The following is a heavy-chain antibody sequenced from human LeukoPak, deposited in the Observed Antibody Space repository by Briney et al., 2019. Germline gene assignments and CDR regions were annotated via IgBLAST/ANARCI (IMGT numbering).Heavy chain of an antibody. CDR2: ISSSGST. J-gene: IGHJ4*02. CDR3: ARKYYDILTGYYHSGFDY. V-gene: IGHV4-61*02. D-gene: IGHD3-9*01. CDR1: GDSISSGDYY. Sequence: SETLSLTCTVSGDSISSGDYYWSWIRQPAGKGLEWIGRISSSGSTNYNPSLKSRVTISVDTSKNQFSLKLSSVTAADTAVYYCARKYYDILTGYYHSGFDYWGQGTLVTVSS.